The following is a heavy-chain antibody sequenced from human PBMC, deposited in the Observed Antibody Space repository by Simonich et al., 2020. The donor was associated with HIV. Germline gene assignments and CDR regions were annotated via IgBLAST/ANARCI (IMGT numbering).Heavy chain of an antibody. CDR1: GYSFNTNP. J-gene: IGHJ4*02. V-gene: IGHV7-4-1*02. CDR3: AREGGRGSITMVRPRAFDS. CDR2: INTNTGNP. D-gene: IGHD3-10*01. Sequence: QVQLVQSGAEVKKPGASVKVSCKASGYSFNTNPMNWVRQAPGQGLEWMGWINTNTGNPTYAQGVTGRFVLSLDTSVRTAFLQINSLKAEDTAVYFCAREGGRGSITMVRPRAFDSWGQGTLVTVSS.